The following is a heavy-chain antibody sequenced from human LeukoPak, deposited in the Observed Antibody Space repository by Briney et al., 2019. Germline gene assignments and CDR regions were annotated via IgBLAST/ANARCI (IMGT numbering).Heavy chain of an antibody. Sequence: GASVTVSCTASGYTFTVYYMHWVRQAPGQGLEWMGWINPNSGGTNYAQKFQGRVTMTRDTSISTAYMELSRLRSDDTAVYYCARGSYYDSSGYYLRWFDPWGQGTLVTVSS. V-gene: IGHV1-2*02. J-gene: IGHJ5*02. CDR2: INPNSGGT. D-gene: IGHD3-22*01. CDR1: GYTFTVYY. CDR3: ARGSYYDSSGYYLRWFDP.